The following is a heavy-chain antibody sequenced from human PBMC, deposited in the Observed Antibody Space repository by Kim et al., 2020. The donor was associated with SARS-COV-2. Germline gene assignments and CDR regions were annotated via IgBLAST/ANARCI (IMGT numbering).Heavy chain of an antibody. CDR2: INHSGST. CDR3: ARVFGYSSGWYYYYYGMDV. CDR1: GGSFSGYY. V-gene: IGHV4-34*01. Sequence: SETLSLTCAVYGGSFSGYYWSWIRQPPGKGLEWIGEINHSGSTNYNPSLKSRVTISVDTSKNQFSLKLSSVTAADTAVYYCARVFGYSSGWYYYYYGMDVWGQGTTVTVSS. D-gene: IGHD6-19*01. J-gene: IGHJ6*02.